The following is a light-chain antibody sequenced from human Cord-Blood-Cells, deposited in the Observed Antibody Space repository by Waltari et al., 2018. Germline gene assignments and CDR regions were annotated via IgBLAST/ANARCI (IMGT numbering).Light chain of an antibody. J-gene: IGKJ3*01. CDR1: QSISSY. Sequence: DTQMPQSPSSLFASVGDRVTIPCRPSQSISSYLNWYQQKQGKAPKLLIYAASSLQSGVPSRFSGSGSGTDFTLTISSLQPEDFATYYCQQSYSTLIFTFGPGTKVDIK. CDR2: AAS. V-gene: IGKV1-39*01. CDR3: QQSYSTLIFT.